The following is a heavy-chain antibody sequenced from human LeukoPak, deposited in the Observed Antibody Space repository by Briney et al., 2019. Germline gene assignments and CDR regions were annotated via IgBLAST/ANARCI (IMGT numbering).Heavy chain of an antibody. V-gene: IGHV3-21*01. Sequence: PGGSLRLSCAASGFTFSSYSMNWVRQAPGKGLEWVSSISSSSSYIYYADSVKGRFTISRDNAKNSLYLQMNSLRAEDTAVYYCARVLRGYTRNMDDYYMDVWGKGTTVTISS. J-gene: IGHJ6*03. CDR2: ISSSSSYI. CDR1: GFTFSSYS. D-gene: IGHD5-18*01. CDR3: ARVLRGYTRNMDDYYMDV.